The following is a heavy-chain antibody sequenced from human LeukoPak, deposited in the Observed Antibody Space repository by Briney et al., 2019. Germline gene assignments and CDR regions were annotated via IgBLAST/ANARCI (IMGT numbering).Heavy chain of an antibody. Sequence: GGSLRLSCAASGFTVSTNYMSWVCQAPGKGLDWVSIIYRDGSTFYADSVKGRFTISRHNSENTLYLQMNSLRPEDTAVYYCGRVGVGAVAGNYLDYWGQGTLVTISS. CDR1: GFTVSTNY. CDR2: IYRDGST. CDR3: GRVGVGAVAGNYLDY. D-gene: IGHD6-19*01. J-gene: IGHJ4*02. V-gene: IGHV3-53*04.